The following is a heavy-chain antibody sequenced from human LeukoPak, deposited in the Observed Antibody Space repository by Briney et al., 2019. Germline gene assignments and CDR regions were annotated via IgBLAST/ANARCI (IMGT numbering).Heavy chain of an antibody. Sequence: ASVKVSCKASGGTFSSYAISWVRQAPGQGLEWMGRIIPIFGTANYAQKFQGRVTITTDESTSTAYMELSSLRSEDTAVYYCARDLNLVARIVGGGEFDYWGQGTLVTVSS. CDR3: ARDLNLVARIVGGGEFDY. CDR1: GGTFSSYA. J-gene: IGHJ4*02. D-gene: IGHD5-12*01. V-gene: IGHV1-69*05. CDR2: IIPIFGTA.